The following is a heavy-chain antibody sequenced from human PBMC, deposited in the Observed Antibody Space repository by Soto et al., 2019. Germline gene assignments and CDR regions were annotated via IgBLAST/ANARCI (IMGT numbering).Heavy chain of an antibody. CDR3: ARARWYDAFDV. V-gene: IGHV4-38-2*01. CDR1: GFFISSGNY. Sequence: SETLSLTCAVSGFFISSGNYWGWIRKPPGKGLEWIGSIFHGGNTYYNPSLRSRVTISVDMSKNQFSLKLNSVTAADTAVYYCARARWYDAFDVWGQGTVVTVSS. J-gene: IGHJ3*01. D-gene: IGHD2-15*01. CDR2: IFHGGNT.